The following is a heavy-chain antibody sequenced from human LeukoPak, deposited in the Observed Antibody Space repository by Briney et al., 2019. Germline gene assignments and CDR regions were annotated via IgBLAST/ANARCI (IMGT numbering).Heavy chain of an antibody. J-gene: IGHJ6*03. CDR3: ARHFYYGSGSYSYYYMDV. CDR1: GGSISSSSYY. CDR2: FHYSGSS. D-gene: IGHD3-10*01. Sequence: SETLSLACTASGGSISSSSYYWGWIRQPPGKGLEWIGSFHYSGSSYYSPSLKSRVTISVDMSKNQFSLKLSSVTAADTAVYYCARHFYYGSGSYSYYYMDVWGKGTTVTVSS. V-gene: IGHV4-39*01.